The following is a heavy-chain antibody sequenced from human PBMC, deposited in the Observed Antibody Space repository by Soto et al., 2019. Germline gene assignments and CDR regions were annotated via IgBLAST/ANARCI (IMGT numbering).Heavy chain of an antibody. CDR2: IFYIGRT. D-gene: IGHD6-13*01. CDR3: ARVFSDSSSFFDP. CDR1: GGSISSGNYY. V-gene: IGHV4-31*03. Sequence: QVQLQESGPGLVKPSQTLSLTCTVSGGSISSGNYYWSWIRQHPGKGLEWIGYIFYIGRTYYNPSLKSRVTISVDTSKNQFSLKLSSVTAADTAVYYCARVFSDSSSFFDPWGQGTLVTVSS. J-gene: IGHJ5*02.